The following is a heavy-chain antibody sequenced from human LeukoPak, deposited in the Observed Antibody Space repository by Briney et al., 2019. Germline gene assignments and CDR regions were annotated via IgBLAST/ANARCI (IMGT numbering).Heavy chain of an antibody. Sequence: ASVKVSCKASGYTFTSYYMHWVRQVPGQGLEWMGIINPSGGSTTYAQKFQGRVTMTRDTSTSTVYMELSRLRSDDTAVYYRARGGSNDAFDIWGQGTMVTVSS. V-gene: IGHV1-46*01. CDR2: INPSGGST. CDR3: ARGGSNDAFDI. J-gene: IGHJ3*02. CDR1: GYTFTSYY.